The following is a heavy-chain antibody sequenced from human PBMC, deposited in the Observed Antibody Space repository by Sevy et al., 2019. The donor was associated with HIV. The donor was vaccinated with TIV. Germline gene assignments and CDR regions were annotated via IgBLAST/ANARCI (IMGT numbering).Heavy chain of an antibody. CDR2: INGKGRST. D-gene: IGHD2-2*01. CDR1: GFTFSGYA. CDR3: AKTINSGGGVVPAANYYYYGLDV. Sequence: GGSLRLSCAASGFTFSGYAMNWVRQAPGKGLEWVSAINGKGRSTHYADSVEGRFTISRDNSKNTLYLEMNSVRAEDTDVYYCAKTINSGGGVVPAANYYYYGLDVWGQGTTVTVSS. J-gene: IGHJ6*02. V-gene: IGHV3-23*01.